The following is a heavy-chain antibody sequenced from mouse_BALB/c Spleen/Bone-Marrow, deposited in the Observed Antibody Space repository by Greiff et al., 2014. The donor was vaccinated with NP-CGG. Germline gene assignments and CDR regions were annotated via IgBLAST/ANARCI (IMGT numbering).Heavy chain of an antibody. CDR1: GYTFTSYT. Sequence: VQLQQSGAELARPGASVKMSCKASGYTFTSYTMYWVKQRPGQGLEWIGYINPSSGYTNYNQKFKDKATLTADKSSSTAYMQLSSLTSEDSAVYYCARSNGDYVLAYWGQGTLVTVSA. CDR2: INPSSGYT. D-gene: IGHD2-13*01. V-gene: IGHV1-4*01. J-gene: IGHJ3*01. CDR3: ARSNGDYVLAY.